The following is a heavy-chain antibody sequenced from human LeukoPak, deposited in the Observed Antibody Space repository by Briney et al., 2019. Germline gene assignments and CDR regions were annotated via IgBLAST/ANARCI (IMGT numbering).Heavy chain of an antibody. CDR2: VSSDGRNT. D-gene: IGHD3-10*01. J-gene: IGHJ5*02. Sequence: GGSLRLSCVASGFTFGRYWMHWVRQAPGKGLVWVSRVSSDGRNTYYAESVKGRFSISRENAKNTLHLQMNSLRGEDTAVYYCAIGASDGSGNYRFDRWGQGTLVTVSS. V-gene: IGHV3-74*01. CDR1: GFTFGRYW. CDR3: AIGASDGSGNYRFDR.